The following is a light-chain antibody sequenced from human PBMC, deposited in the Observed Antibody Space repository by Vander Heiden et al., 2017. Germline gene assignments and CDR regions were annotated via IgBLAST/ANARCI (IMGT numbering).Light chain of an antibody. CDR1: TSDVGAFNY. Sequence: QSALTQHASVSGSPGQSLTISCTGTTSDVGAFNYVSWYQQHPGKAPRLLIYDVTTRPSGVSGRFSGSKSGISASLTISGLQAEDEADYYCTSYSSSSTPVVFGGGTKLTVL. J-gene: IGLJ2*01. CDR2: DVT. CDR3: TSYSSSSTPVV. V-gene: IGLV2-14*03.